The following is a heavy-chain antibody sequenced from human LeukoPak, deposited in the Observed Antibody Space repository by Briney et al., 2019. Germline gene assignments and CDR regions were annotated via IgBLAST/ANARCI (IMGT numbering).Heavy chain of an antibody. J-gene: IGHJ1*01. CDR3: ATNSVAGSEYFQH. Sequence: ASVKVSCKASGYTFNSYGISWVRQAPGQGLEWMGWISAYNGNTNYAQKLQGRVTMTTDTSTSTAYMELRSLRSDDTAVYYCATNSVAGSEYFQHWGQGTLVTVSS. CDR1: GYTFNSYG. V-gene: IGHV1-18*01. CDR2: ISAYNGNT. D-gene: IGHD6-19*01.